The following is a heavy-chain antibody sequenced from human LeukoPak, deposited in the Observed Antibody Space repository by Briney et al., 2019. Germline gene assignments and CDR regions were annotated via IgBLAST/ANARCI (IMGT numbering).Heavy chain of an antibody. CDR2: ISNSSRYI. CDR3: ARDLWFGEFLDAFDI. D-gene: IGHD3-10*01. V-gene: IGHV3-21*01. Sequence: GVSLRLSCASSGFTFSSYSMNCVRQAPGKGLEWVSSISNSSRYIYYADAVKGRFTNSRDNAKNSLYLQMTRLRDDATAVYYCARDLWFGEFLDAFDIWGQGTMVTVSS. CDR1: GFTFSSYS. J-gene: IGHJ3*02.